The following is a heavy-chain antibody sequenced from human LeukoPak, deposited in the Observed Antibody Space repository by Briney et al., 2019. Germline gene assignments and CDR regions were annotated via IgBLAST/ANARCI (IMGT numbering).Heavy chain of an antibody. CDR3: ARVMGRLVRTWYFDL. CDR1: GFTVSSIY. CDR2: IYDGGFT. V-gene: IGHV3-66*01. J-gene: IGHJ2*01. Sequence: GGSLRLSCAASGFTVSSIYMAWVRQAPGKGLEWVSVIYDGGFTDYTDSVKGRFTISRDNSKSTLYLQMNTLRAEDTAVYYCARVMGRLVRTWYFDLWGRGTLVTVSS. D-gene: IGHD3-9*01.